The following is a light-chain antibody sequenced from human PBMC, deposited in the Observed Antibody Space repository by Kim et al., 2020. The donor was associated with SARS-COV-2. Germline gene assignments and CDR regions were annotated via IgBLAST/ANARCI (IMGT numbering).Light chain of an antibody. CDR2: AAS. J-gene: IGKJ4*01. V-gene: IGKV1-8*01. Sequence: SPGDRVTITCRASQGISSYLAWYQQKPGKAPKLLIYAASTLQSGVPSRFSGSGSGTDFTLTISCLQSEDFATYYCQQYYSYPLLTFGGGTKVDIK. CDR1: QGISSY. CDR3: QQYYSYPLLT.